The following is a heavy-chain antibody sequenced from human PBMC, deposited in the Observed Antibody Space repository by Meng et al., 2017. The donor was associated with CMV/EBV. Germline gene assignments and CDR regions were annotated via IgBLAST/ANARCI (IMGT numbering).Heavy chain of an antibody. Sequence: ASVKVSCKASGYTFTGYYMHWVRQAPGQGLEWMGWINPNSGGTNYAQKFQGRVTMTRDTSISTAYMELSRLRSDDTAVYYCARGITGTTRVKKSYFDYWGQGTLVTVSS. CDR2: INPNSGGT. V-gene: IGHV1-2*02. J-gene: IGHJ4*02. CDR3: ARGITGTTRVKKSYFDY. D-gene: IGHD1-14*01. CDR1: GYTFTGYY.